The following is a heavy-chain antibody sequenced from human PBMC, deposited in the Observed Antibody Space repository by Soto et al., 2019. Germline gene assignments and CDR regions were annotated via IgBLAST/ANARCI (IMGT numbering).Heavy chain of an antibody. CDR3: ARDVMVRGGGYYGMDV. CDR2: INPSGGST. D-gene: IGHD3-10*01. V-gene: IGHV1-46*01. Sequence: QVQLVQSGAGVKKPGASVKVSCKASGYTFTSYYMHWVRQAPGQGLEWMGIINPSGGSTSYAQKFQGRVTMTRDTSTSTVYMELSSLRSEDTAVYYCARDVMVRGGGYYGMDVWGQGTTVTVSS. CDR1: GYTFTSYY. J-gene: IGHJ6*02.